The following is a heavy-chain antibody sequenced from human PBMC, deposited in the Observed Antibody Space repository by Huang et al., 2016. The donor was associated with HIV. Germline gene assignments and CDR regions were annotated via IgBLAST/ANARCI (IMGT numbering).Heavy chain of an antibody. D-gene: IGHD4-4*01. CDR3: TREFTTSVQFFDL. CDR2: ITYNGGKK. Sequence: AASGFTFRTYTFHWVRQAPGKGLEWVAGITYNGGKKFYSESVKGRFTISRDNSKNTVYLEVSSPRPEDSAVYYCTREFTTSVQFFDLWGQGTLVTVSS. J-gene: IGHJ4*02. CDR1: GFTFRTYT. V-gene: IGHV3-30*04.